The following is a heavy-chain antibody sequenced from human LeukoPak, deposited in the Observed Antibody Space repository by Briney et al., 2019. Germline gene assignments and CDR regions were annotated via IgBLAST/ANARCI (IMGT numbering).Heavy chain of an antibody. CDR2: INPNSGGT. CDR1: GYTFTGYY. Sequence: GASVKVSCKASGYTFTGYYMHWVRQAPVQGLEWMGRINPNSGGTNYARKFQGRVTMTRDTSISTAYMELSRLRSDDTAVYYCAGGSGLGDSYNYDPFDAFDIWGQGTMVTVSS. V-gene: IGHV1-2*06. D-gene: IGHD5-24*01. CDR3: AGGSGLGDSYNYDPFDAFDI. J-gene: IGHJ3*02.